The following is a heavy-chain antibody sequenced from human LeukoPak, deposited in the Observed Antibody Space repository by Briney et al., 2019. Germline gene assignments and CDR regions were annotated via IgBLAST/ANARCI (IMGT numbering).Heavy chain of an antibody. CDR1: GGSISSYY. CDR3: ARVVSSSSWYEAATFGY. CDR2: IYYSGST. J-gene: IGHJ4*02. D-gene: IGHD6-13*01. V-gene: IGHV4-59*01. Sequence: SETLSLTCTVSGGSISSYYWSWIRQPPGKGLEWIGYIYYSGSTNYNPSLKSRVTISVDTSKNQFSLKLSSVTAADTAVYYCARVVSSSSWYEAATFGYWGQGTLVTVSS.